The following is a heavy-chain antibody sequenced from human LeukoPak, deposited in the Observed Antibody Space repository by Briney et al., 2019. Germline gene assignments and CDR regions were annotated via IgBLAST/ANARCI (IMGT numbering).Heavy chain of an antibody. V-gene: IGHV4-34*01. CDR3: GSSSGGGMDY. CDR1: GGSFSGYY. CDR2: VNHSGST. J-gene: IGHJ4*02. D-gene: IGHD6-6*01. Sequence: SETLSLTCAVYGGSFSGYYWSWIRQPPGKGLEWIGEVNHSGSTDYNPSLKSRVTISVDTSKNQFSLKLSSVTAADTAVYYCGSSSGGGMDYWGQGTLVTVSS.